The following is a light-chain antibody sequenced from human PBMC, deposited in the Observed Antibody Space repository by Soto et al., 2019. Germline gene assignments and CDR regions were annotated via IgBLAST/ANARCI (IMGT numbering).Light chain of an antibody. J-gene: IGKJ4*01. Sequence: IQLTQSPSFVSASVGDRVTITCRASQDIDSYLAWYQQKPGKAPKVLIYGASSLESGVPSRFSGSGSGTEFTLTISSLQPEDFETYYCQQANSYPLTVGGGTKVDIK. CDR3: QQANSYPLT. CDR2: GAS. CDR1: QDIDSY. V-gene: IGKV1-9*01.